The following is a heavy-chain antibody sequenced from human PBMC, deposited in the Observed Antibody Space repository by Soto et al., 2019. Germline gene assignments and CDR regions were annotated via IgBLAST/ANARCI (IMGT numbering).Heavy chain of an antibody. CDR2: ISTYSGDT. CDR1: GYTFFTYD. CDR3: ARHHGPATSENWFDP. Sequence: QVHLVQSGVEVKTPGASVKVSCQASGYTFFTYDISWVRQAPGQGLEWMGWISTYSGDTKYAQKFQGRVTMTTVTSTTTAYLVLRSLRSDDPAVKYCARHHGPATSENWFDPWGQGTLVTVSS. J-gene: IGHJ5*02. D-gene: IGHD4-17*01. V-gene: IGHV1-18*01.